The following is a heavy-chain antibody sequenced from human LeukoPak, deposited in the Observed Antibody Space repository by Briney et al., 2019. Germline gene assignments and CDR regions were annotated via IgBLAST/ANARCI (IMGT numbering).Heavy chain of an antibody. CDR1: GHSISSSNY. J-gene: IGHJ3*02. CDR3: ARKATTGPTKAAFDI. Sequence: SDTLSLTCAVSGHSISSSNYWVWIRQPPGKGLEWIGHIYYSGGIYYNPSLKSRVTMSVDTSKNQFSLKLSSVTAVDTAVYYCARKATTGPTKAAFDIWGQGTMVTVSS. D-gene: IGHD4-17*01. CDR2: IYYSGGI. V-gene: IGHV4-28*05.